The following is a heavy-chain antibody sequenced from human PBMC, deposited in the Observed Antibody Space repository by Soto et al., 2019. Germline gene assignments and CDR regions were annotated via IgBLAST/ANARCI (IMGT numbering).Heavy chain of an antibody. CDR3: ANATPESSANAIWTAFFPAFDY. CDR2: ASGSGTCT. Sequence: DVQLLESGGGLVQPGGSLRLSCAASGFTFSSYAMSWVRQAPGKGLEWLSTASGSGTCTYYADSVNGRFTISRDNSKNTVYLQMSSLRAEDTAIYYCANATPESSANAIWTAFFPAFDYWGQGTLVSVSS. CDR1: GFTFSSYA. V-gene: IGHV3-23*01. D-gene: IGHD3-22*01. J-gene: IGHJ4*02.